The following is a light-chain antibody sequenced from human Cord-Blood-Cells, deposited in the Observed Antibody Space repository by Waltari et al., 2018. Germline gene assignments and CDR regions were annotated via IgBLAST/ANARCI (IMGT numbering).Light chain of an antibody. CDR1: QSISSW. CDR3: QQYNSYSQT. J-gene: IGKJ1*01. V-gene: IGKV1-5*01. CDR2: DAS. Sequence: DIQMTQSPSTLSASVGDRVTITCRASQSISSWLAWYQQKPGKATKLLIYDASSLESWVPSRFSGSGSGTEFTLTISSLQPDDFAAYYCQQYNSYSQTFGQGTKVEIK.